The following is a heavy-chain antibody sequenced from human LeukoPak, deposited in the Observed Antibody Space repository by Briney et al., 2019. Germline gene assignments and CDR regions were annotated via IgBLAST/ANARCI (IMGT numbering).Heavy chain of an antibody. J-gene: IGHJ6*03. CDR2: ISSSSSYI. CDR3: ARVDYYYYYMDV. CDR1: GFTFSNYS. V-gene: IGHV3-21*01. Sequence: GGSLRLSCVASGFTFSNYSMNWVRQAPGKGLEWVSSISSSSSYIYYADSVKGRFTISRDNAKNSLYLQMNSLRAEDTAVYYCARVDYYYYYMDVWGKGTTVTVSS.